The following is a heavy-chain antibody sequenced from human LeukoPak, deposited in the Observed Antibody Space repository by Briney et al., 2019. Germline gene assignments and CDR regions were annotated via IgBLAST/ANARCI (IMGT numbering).Heavy chain of an antibody. V-gene: IGHV4-38-2*02. CDR2: IYHSGST. CDR3: ARGNYYFWSGYYDGGGPYYFDY. D-gene: IGHD3-3*01. J-gene: IGHJ4*02. CDR1: GYSISSDYH. Sequence: SETLSLTCTVSGYSISSDYHWGWIRQPPGKGLEWIGSIYHSGSTYYNPSLKSRVTISVDTSKKQFSLKLSSVTAADTAVYYCARGNYYFWSGYYDGGGPYYFDYWGQGTLVTVSS.